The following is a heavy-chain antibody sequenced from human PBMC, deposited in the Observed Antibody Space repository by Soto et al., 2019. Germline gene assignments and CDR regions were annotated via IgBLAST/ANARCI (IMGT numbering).Heavy chain of an antibody. D-gene: IGHD4-17*01. CDR1: GLTFSSYW. V-gene: IGHV3-74*01. CDR3: ALSHTVTTDY. Sequence: EVQLVESGGGLVQPGGSLRLSCAASGLTFSSYWMHWVRQAPGKGLVWVSRINSAGSSTSYADSVKGRFTISRDNAKNTLYLQMNSLRSEDTAVYYCALSHTVTTDYWGQGTLVTVSS. J-gene: IGHJ4*02. CDR2: INSAGSST.